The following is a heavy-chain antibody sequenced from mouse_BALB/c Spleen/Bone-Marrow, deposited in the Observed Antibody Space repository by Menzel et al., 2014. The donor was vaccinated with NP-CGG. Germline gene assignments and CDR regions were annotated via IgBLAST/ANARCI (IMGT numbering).Heavy chain of an antibody. V-gene: IGHV1S53*02. CDR3: KRSLGRFAY. CDR1: GYTFXDHA. J-gene: IGHJ3*01. CDR2: IXPGDGVI. Sequence: VQGVESAAELAKPGASVKISCKASGYTFXDHAIHWVKQKPEQGLEWIGYIXPGDGVIKYNEKFKGKAILTADKSSSTAYMQLNSLTSEDSAVYFCKRSLGRFAYWGQGTLVTVSA. D-gene: IGHD4-1*01.